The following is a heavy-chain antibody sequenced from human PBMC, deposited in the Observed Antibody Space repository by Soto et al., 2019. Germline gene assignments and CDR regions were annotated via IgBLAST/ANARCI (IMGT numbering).Heavy chain of an antibody. D-gene: IGHD6-6*01. CDR3: ARRPDGFDV. Sequence: QVQLQQWGAGLLKPSETLSLTCAVYGGPFSGYYWSWIRQPPGKGLEWIGQINHSGSTNYNLSLKSRVTISIDTSKNQFSLTLSSVSAADTAVYYCARRPDGFDVWGQGTLVTVSS. CDR2: INHSGST. CDR1: GGPFSGYY. J-gene: IGHJ3*01. V-gene: IGHV4-34*01.